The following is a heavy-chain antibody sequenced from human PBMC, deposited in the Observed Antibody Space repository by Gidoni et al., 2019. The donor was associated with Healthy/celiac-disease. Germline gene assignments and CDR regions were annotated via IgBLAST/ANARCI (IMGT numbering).Heavy chain of an antibody. J-gene: IGHJ3*02. D-gene: IGHD6-19*01. V-gene: IGHV1-2*04. Sequence: QVQLVQSGAEVKKPGASVTVSCKASGYTFTGYYMHWVRQAPGQGLEWMGWINPNSGGTNYAQKFQGWVTMTRDTSISTAYMELSRLRSDDTAVYYCARAAVAGTWNAFDIWGQGTMVTVSS. CDR3: ARAAVAGTWNAFDI. CDR2: INPNSGGT. CDR1: GYTFTGYY.